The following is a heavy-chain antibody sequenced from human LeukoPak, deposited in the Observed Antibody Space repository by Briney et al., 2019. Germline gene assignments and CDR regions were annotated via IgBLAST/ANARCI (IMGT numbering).Heavy chain of an antibody. CDR2: INNSGGST. J-gene: IGHJ4*02. CDR3: ASPVAGKEY. V-gene: IGHV3-23*01. Sequence: GGSLRLSCAASGFTFSNFAMSWVRQAPGKGLEWVSCINNSGGSTYYADSVKGRFTISRDNSKNTLYLQMNSLRAEDTAVYYCASPVAGKEYWGQGTLVTVSS. CDR1: GFTFSNFA. D-gene: IGHD6-19*01.